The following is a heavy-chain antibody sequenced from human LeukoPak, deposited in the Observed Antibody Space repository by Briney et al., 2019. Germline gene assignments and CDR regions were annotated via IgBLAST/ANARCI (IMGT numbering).Heavy chain of an antibody. CDR1: GYSISRGYY. V-gene: IGHV4-38-2*02. D-gene: IGHD2-8*01. Sequence: PSETLSLTCTVSGYSISRGYYWGWIRQPPGKGLEWIGSIYHSGSTYYNPSLKSRVTISVDTSKNQFSLKLSSVTAADTAVYYCARVDIVLDPWGQGTLVTVSS. J-gene: IGHJ5*02. CDR3: ARVDIVLDP. CDR2: IYHSGST.